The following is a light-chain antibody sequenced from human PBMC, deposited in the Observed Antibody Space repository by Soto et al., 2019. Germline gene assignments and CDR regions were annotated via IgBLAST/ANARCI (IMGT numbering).Light chain of an antibody. CDR2: GYS. CDR3: QQYGSSPPYT. J-gene: IGKJ2*01. V-gene: IGKV3-20*01. CDR1: QSVSNNY. Sequence: EVVLTQSPGTLSLSPGERATLSCRASQSVSNNYFAWYQQKPGQAPRLLIFGYSDMATDTPDRFSGSGSGTDVTLTISRLEPEDFAVYYCQQYGSSPPYTFGQGTKLEIK.